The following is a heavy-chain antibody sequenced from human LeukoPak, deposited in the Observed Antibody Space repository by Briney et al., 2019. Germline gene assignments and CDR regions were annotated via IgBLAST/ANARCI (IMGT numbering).Heavy chain of an antibody. J-gene: IGHJ4*02. D-gene: IGHD4-17*01. V-gene: IGHV3-23*01. Sequence: GGSLRLSCAASGFTFSTYSMNWVRQAPGKGLEWVSAISGSGGSTYYADSVKGRFTISRDNSKNTLYLQMNSLRAEDTAVYYCAKLPLDYGDLYYFDYWGQGTLVTVSS. CDR3: AKLPLDYGDLYYFDY. CDR1: GFTFSTYS. CDR2: ISGSGGST.